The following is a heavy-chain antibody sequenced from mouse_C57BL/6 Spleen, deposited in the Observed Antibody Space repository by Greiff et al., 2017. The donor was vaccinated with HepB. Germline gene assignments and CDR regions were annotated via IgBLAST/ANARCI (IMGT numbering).Heavy chain of an antibody. CDR1: GYTFTSYW. V-gene: IGHV1-5*01. CDR2: IYPGNSDT. D-gene: IGHD2-3*01. CDR3: TPIDGYSWYFDV. J-gene: IGHJ1*03. Sequence: VQLQQSGTVLARPGASVKMSCKTSGYTFTSYWMHWVNQRPGQGLEWIVAIYPGNSDTSYNQKFKGKAKLTAVTDASTAYRELSSLTHEDSAVYSGTPIDGYSWYFDVWGTVTTVTVSS.